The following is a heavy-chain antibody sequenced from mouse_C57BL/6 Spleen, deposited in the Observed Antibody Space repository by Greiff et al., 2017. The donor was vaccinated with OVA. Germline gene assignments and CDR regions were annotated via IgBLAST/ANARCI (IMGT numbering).Heavy chain of an antibody. J-gene: IGHJ4*01. Sequence: VHVKQSGAELARPGASVKLSCKASGYTFTSYGISWVRQRTGQGLEWIGEIYPRSVIIYYNEKVKGKATLTADKSSSTAYMELRSLTSEDSAVYFCARSGGSSYDYAMDYWGQGTSVTVSS. D-gene: IGHD1-1*01. CDR3: ARSGGSSYDYAMDY. CDR2: IYPRSVII. V-gene: IGHV1-81*01. CDR1: GYTFTSYG.